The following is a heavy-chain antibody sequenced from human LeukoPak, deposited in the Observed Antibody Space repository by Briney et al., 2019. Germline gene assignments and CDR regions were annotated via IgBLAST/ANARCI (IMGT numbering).Heavy chain of an antibody. Sequence: GGSLRLSCAASGLRFRNYGMHWVRQAPGKGLEWVAVIWYDGSNQYYVDSVKGRFTISRDNSKNTLYLQMNSLRAEDTAVYYCAKDAFYGDYGDFDYWGQGTLVTVSS. D-gene: IGHD4-17*01. CDR1: GLRFRNYG. J-gene: IGHJ4*02. CDR2: IWYDGSNQ. CDR3: AKDAFYGDYGDFDY. V-gene: IGHV3-33*06.